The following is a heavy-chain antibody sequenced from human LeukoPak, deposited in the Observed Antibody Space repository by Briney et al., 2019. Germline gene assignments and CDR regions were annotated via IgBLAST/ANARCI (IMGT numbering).Heavy chain of an antibody. CDR3: ARTYYYDSSGPRTFDI. CDR1: GFTVSSNY. V-gene: IGHV3-53*01. CDR2: IYSGGST. D-gene: IGHD3-22*01. Sequence: PGGSLRLSCAASGFTVSSNYMSWVRQAPGKGLEWVSVIYSGGSTYYADSVKGRFTISRDNSKNTLYLQMNSLRAEDTAVYYCARTYYYDSSGPRTFDIWGQGTMVTVSS. J-gene: IGHJ3*02.